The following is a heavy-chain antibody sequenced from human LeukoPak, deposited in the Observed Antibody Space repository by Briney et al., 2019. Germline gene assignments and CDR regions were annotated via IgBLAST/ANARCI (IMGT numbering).Heavy chain of an antibody. D-gene: IGHD3-3*01. CDR3: TTLPKYYDFWSGYYAYYFDY. V-gene: IGHV3-15*01. CDR1: GFTFSNAW. J-gene: IGHJ4*02. Sequence: AGGSLRLSCAAPGFTFSNAWMSWVRQAPGKGLEWVGRIKSKTDGGTTDYAAPVKGRFTISRDDSKNTLYLQMNSLKTEDTAVYYCTTLPKYYDFWSGYYAYYFDYWGQGTLVTVSS. CDR2: IKSKTDGGTT.